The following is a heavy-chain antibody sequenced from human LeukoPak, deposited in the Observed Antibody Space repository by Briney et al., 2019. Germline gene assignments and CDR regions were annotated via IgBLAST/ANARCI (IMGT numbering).Heavy chain of an antibody. V-gene: IGHV3-23*01. Sequence: GGSLRLSCAASGFTLSSYAMSWVRQAPGKGLEWVPAVSGSGVSTYYADSVKGRFTISRDNSKNTLYLQMHSLRAEDTAVYYCARGGYYGSGNDFRFDPWGQGTLVTVSS. CDR2: VSGSGVST. J-gene: IGHJ5*02. D-gene: IGHD3-10*01. CDR1: GFTLSSYA. CDR3: ARGGYYGSGNDFRFDP.